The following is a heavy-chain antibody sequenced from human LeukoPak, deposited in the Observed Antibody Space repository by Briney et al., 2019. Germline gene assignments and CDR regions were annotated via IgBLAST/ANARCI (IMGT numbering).Heavy chain of an antibody. J-gene: IGHJ3*02. V-gene: IGHV4-34*01. D-gene: IGHD3-9*01. CDR3: ATTYYDILTGYTDAFDI. Sequence: SETLSLTCAVYGGSFSGYYWSWIRQPPGKGLEWIGEINHSGSTNYNPSLKSRVTISVDTSKNQFSLKLSSVTAADTAVYYCATTYYDILTGYTDAFDIWGQGTMVTVSS. CDR1: GGSFSGYY. CDR2: INHSGST.